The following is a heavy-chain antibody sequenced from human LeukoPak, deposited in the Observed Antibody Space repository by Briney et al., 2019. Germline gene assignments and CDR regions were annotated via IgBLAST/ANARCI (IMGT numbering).Heavy chain of an antibody. D-gene: IGHD2-2*01. CDR2: MNHDGSDQ. V-gene: IGHV3-7*01. Sequence: GGSLRLSCAASGFTFRNSYMSWVRQAPGKGLEWVAYMNHDGSDQSHVDSVRGRFTISRDNAKNSLYLQMNSLRVEDTAVYYFARAAVYCSSSTCRTNFDSWGQGTLVTVSS. CDR3: ARAAVYCSSSTCRTNFDS. CDR1: GFTFRNSY. J-gene: IGHJ4*02.